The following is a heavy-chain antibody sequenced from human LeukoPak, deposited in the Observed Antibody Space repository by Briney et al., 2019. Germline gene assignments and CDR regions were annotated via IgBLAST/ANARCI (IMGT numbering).Heavy chain of an antibody. CDR2: TSYNGNNK. Sequence: GGSLRLSCAASGFIFSSYGMHWVRQAPGKGLEWVAGTSYNGNNKYYADSVKGRFSISRDNSKNTLYLQMNSLRAEDAAVYYCARVQWLDNYYFDYWGQGTLVTVSS. D-gene: IGHD6-19*01. V-gene: IGHV3-30*03. CDR1: GFIFSSYG. CDR3: ARVQWLDNYYFDY. J-gene: IGHJ4*02.